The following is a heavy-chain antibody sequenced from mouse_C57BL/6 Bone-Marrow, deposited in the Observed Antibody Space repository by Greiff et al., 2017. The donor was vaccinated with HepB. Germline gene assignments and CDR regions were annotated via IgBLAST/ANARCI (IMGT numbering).Heavy chain of an antibody. D-gene: IGHD1-1*01. CDR3: AGWSTTVVARDYCAIDY. Sequence: VQLQESGAELVRPGTSVKVSCKASGYAFTNYLIEWVKQRPGQGLEWIGVINPGSGGTNYNEKFKGKATLTADKTSSTAYMQLSSLTSEDSAVYVCAGWSTTVVARDYCAIDYWGQGTSVTVSS. CDR2: INPGSGGT. V-gene: IGHV1-54*01. J-gene: IGHJ4*01. CDR1: GYAFTNYL.